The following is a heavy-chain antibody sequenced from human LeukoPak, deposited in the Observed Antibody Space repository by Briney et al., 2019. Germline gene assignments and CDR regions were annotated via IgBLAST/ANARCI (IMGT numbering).Heavy chain of an antibody. V-gene: IGHV4-61*01. Sequence: SSETLSLTCTVSGDSVSSSNYYWAWIRQPPRKGLEWIGNIYYSGSTNYNPSLKSGVTISVDTSKNQFSLHLSSVTAADTALYYGAREASAGENGIDYWGQGTLVTVSS. D-gene: IGHD6-13*01. CDR1: GDSVSSSNYY. CDR3: AREASAGENGIDY. CDR2: IYYSGST. J-gene: IGHJ4*02.